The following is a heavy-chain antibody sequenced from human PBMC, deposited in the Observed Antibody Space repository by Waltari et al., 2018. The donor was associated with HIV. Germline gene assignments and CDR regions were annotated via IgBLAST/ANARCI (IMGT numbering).Heavy chain of an antibody. CDR2: IKQDGGEK. CDR1: GFPLSSYW. D-gene: IGHD2-8*01. Sequence: EVQLVESGGGLVQPGWSLRLAWAVSGFPLSSYWSGWVRQAPGKGLEWVANIKQDGGEKYYVDSMKGRFTIARDNAKNSLYLQINSLRAEDTAVYYCAGRSPARRLNWFDPWGQGTLVIVSS. J-gene: IGHJ5*02. V-gene: IGHV3-7*01. CDR3: AGRSPARRLNWFDP.